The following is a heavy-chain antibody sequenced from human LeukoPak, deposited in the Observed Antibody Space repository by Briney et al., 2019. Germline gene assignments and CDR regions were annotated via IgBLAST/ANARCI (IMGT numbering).Heavy chain of an antibody. D-gene: IGHD2-15*01. Sequence: GGSLRLSCAASGFTFSSYALNWVRQAPGKGLEYVSAISPDGGTTYYADSVRGRFTISRDNSKNTLYLQMGSLRAEDMAVYYCARVLPGGSCYDYWGQGTLVTVSS. J-gene: IGHJ4*02. V-gene: IGHV3-64*02. CDR2: ISPDGGTT. CDR3: ARVLPGGSCYDY. CDR1: GFTFSSYA.